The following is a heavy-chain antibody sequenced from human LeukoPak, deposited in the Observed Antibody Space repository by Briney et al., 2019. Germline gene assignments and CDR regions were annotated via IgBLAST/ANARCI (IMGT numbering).Heavy chain of an antibody. D-gene: IGHD4-17*01. V-gene: IGHV4-39*02. CDR1: GGSISSGSYS. Sequence: SSETLSLTCTVSGGSISSGSYSWGWIRQPPGKRLEWIGTVHSSGSTYYNPSLESRVTVSVDTSKNHFSLKLSIVSAADTALYYCARLPTGFPNWFDPWGQGTLVTVSS. CDR2: VHSSGST. CDR3: ARLPTGFPNWFDP. J-gene: IGHJ5*02.